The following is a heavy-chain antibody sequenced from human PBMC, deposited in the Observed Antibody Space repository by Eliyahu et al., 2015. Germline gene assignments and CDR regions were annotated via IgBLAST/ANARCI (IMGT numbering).Heavy chain of an antibody. CDR3: AREWEPRRGRRGYFDY. CDR2: ISYDGSNK. D-gene: IGHD1-26*01. Sequence: QVQLVESGGGVVQPGRSLXLSCAASGFTFXSYAMHWVRQAPGKGLEWVAVISYDGSNKYYADSVKGRFTISRDNSKNTLYLQMNSLRAEDTAVYYCAREWEPRRGRRGYFDYWGQGTLVTVSS. J-gene: IGHJ4*02. CDR1: GFTFXSYA. V-gene: IGHV3-30*01.